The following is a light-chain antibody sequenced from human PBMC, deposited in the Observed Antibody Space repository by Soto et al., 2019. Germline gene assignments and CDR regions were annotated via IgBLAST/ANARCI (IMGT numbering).Light chain of an antibody. CDR2: GNN. Sequence: QSVLTQPPSVSGAPGQRVTISCTGSSCNIGAGYDVHWYQQLPGTAPKLLIYGNNNRPSGVPDRFSGSKSGTSASLAITGLQAEDEADYYCQSYDSSLSGYVVFGGGTKLTVL. J-gene: IGLJ2*01. CDR1: SCNIGAGYD. CDR3: QSYDSSLSGYVV. V-gene: IGLV1-40*01.